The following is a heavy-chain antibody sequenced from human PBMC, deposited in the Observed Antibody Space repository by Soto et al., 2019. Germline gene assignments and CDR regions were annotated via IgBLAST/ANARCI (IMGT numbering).Heavy chain of an antibody. V-gene: IGHV3-7*01. Sequence: GGSLRLSCAASGFTFSSYWMSWVRQAPGKGLEWVANIKQDGSEKYYVDSVKGRFTISRDNAKNSLYLQMNSLRAEDTAVYYCARDPVVEGGPANWFDPWGQGTLVTVSS. CDR3: ARDPVVEGGPANWFDP. J-gene: IGHJ5*02. CDR1: GFTFSSYW. CDR2: IKQDGSEK. D-gene: IGHD3-16*01.